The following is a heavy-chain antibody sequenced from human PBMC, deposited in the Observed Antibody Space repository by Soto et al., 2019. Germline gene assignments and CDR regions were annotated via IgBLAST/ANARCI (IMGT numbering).Heavy chain of an antibody. D-gene: IGHD3-10*01. CDR3: ARDLSGRADV. V-gene: IGHV3-74*01. Sequence: GGSLRLSCVASEITFSSYWMHWVRQVPGKGLVWVSRLNEDGSFTTYADSVKGRFTISRDNAKKTLYLQMNSLRAEDTAVYYCARDLSGRADVWGQGTTVTVSS. CDR1: EITFSSYW. CDR2: LNEDGSFT. J-gene: IGHJ6*02.